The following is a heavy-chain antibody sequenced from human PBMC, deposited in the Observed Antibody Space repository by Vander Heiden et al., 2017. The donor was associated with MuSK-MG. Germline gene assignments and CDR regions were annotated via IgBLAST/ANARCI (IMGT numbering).Heavy chain of an antibody. CDR2: IYYSGST. CDR1: GGSISSSSYY. Sequence: QLQLQESGPGLVKPSETLSLTCTVSGGSISSSSYYWGWIRQPPGKGLEWIGSIYYSGSTYYNPSLKSRVTISVDTSKNQFSLKLSSVTAADTAVYYCARDLPYSSGWLGYWDQGTLVTVSS. CDR3: ARDLPYSSGWLGY. V-gene: IGHV4-39*07. J-gene: IGHJ4*02. D-gene: IGHD6-19*01.